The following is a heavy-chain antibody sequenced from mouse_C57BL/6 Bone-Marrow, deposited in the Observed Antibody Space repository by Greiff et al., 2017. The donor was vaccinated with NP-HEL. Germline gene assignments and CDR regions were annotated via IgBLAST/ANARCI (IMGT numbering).Heavy chain of an antibody. J-gene: IGHJ2*01. D-gene: IGHD1-1*01. Sequence: VQLQQPGAELVKPGASVKLSCKASGYTFTSYWMHWVKQRPGQGLEWIGMIHPNSGSTNYNEKFKSKATLTVDKSSSTAYMQLSSLTSEDSAVYYCARSLSSSSGDYWGQGTTLTVSS. V-gene: IGHV1-64*01. CDR3: ARSLSSSSGDY. CDR1: GYTFTSYW. CDR2: IHPNSGST.